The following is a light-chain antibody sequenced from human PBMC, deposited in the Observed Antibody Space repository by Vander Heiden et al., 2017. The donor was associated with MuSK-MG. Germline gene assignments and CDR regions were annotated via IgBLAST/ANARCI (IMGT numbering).Light chain of an antibody. CDR1: SSDVGGYKS. V-gene: IGLV2-14*01. Sequence: QSALTQPASVSGSPGQSITISCTGSSSDVGGYKSVSWYQQHPGKAPKLMIYEVSNRPSGISNRFSGSKSGNEASLTISGLQAEDEADYYCSSYSSTNTLYVFGTGTTVTV. CDR3: SSYSSTNTLYV. CDR2: EVS. J-gene: IGLJ1*01.